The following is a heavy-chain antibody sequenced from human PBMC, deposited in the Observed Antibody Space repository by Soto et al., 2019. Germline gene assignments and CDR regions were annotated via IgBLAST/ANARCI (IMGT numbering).Heavy chain of an antibody. Sequence: PGGSLRLSCAASGYTFSDYCMSWIRQAPGKGLEWISYIDTSGTKIYYADSVKGRFTITRDNAKNSLYLEMNSLRDEDTAVYYCASHYDMWSGYLSPVDSWGQGTLVTVSS. CDR3: ASHYDMWSGYLSPVDS. D-gene: IGHD3-3*01. V-gene: IGHV3-11*01. J-gene: IGHJ4*02. CDR2: IDTSGTKI. CDR1: GYTFSDYC.